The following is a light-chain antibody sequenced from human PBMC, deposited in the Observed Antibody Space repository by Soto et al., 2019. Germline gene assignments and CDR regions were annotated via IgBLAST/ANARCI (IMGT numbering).Light chain of an antibody. CDR3: SSYTSSSTQV. V-gene: IGLV2-14*03. Sequence: QSALTQPASVSGSPGQSITISCTGTSSDVGGYNFVSWYQQHPGKAPKFLIYDVSNRPSGVSTRFSGSKSGNTASLTISGLQAEDEADYYCSSYTSSSTQVFGTGTKVNVL. CDR2: DVS. CDR1: SSDVGGYNF. J-gene: IGLJ1*01.